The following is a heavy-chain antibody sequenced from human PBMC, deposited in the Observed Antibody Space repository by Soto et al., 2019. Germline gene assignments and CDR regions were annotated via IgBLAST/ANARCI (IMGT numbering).Heavy chain of an antibody. J-gene: IGHJ3*02. V-gene: IGHV3-21*01. CDR1: GFNFIPFS. CDR3: VRDAYNRDACDI. CDR2: ISASSSSI. D-gene: IGHD1-20*01. Sequence: DVQLVESGGGLVKPGGSLRLSCAASGFNFIPFSMNWVRQAPGKGLEWVSSISASSSSIYYAESVKGRFNVSRDNAKHSLYLQMNSLTAEDTALYYCVRDAYNRDACDIWGQWTTVTVSS.